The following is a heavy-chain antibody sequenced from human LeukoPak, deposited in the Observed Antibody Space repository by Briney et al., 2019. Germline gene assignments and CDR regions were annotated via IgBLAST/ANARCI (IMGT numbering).Heavy chain of an antibody. D-gene: IGHD4/OR15-4a*01. CDR2: ISGGGETR. V-gene: IGHV3-48*03. J-gene: IGHJ4*02. CDR3: ARDASGANLPFDY. CDR1: GFTFSTYE. Sequence: PGGSLRLSCAASGFTFSTYEMNWVRQAPGKGLEWTSYISGGGETRYYADSVKGRFTISRDNGKNSLYLQMNSLRAEDTAVYYCARDASGANLPFDYWGQGTQVTVSS.